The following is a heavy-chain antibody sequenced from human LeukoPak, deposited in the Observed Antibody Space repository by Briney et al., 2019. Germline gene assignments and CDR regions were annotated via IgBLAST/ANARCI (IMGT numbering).Heavy chain of an antibody. CDR2: ITGGGPYT. Sequence: GGSLRLSCAASAFTLRNYAMSWVRQAPGKGLEWVSSITGGGPYTYYAPSVRGRLTISRDNSKNTLYLQMSSLRAEDTAVYYCAKGPLSSSNYYMDVWGKGTTVTVSS. V-gene: IGHV3-23*01. D-gene: IGHD3-10*01. J-gene: IGHJ6*03. CDR3: AKGPLSSSNYYMDV. CDR1: AFTLRNYA.